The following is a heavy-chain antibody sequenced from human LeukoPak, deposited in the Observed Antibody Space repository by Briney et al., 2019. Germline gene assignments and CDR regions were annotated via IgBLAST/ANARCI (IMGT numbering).Heavy chain of an antibody. CDR3: ARDPPHSSSWYGYFDY. CDR1: GFTFSSYV. Sequence: PGGSLRLSCAASGFTFSSYVMHWVRQAPGKGLEWVAIISYDGSNEYYADSVKGRFTISRDNSKNTLYLQMNSLRAEDTAVYYCARDPPHSSSWYGYFDYWGQGTLVTVSS. J-gene: IGHJ4*02. D-gene: IGHD6-13*01. CDR2: ISYDGSNE. V-gene: IGHV3-30*04.